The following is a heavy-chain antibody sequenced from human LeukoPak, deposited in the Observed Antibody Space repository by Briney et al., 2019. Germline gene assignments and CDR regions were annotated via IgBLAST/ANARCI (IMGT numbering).Heavy chain of an antibody. CDR2: VTASGSAV. Sequence: GGSLRLSCAACGFTLSSYEMTWLRQAPGKGLEWVGRVTASGSAVYNADSVKGRFTISRDNAESSLYLQMHSLRAEDTAAYYCARRLPYYGMDVWGQGTTVTVSS. J-gene: IGHJ6*02. CDR1: GFTLSSYE. V-gene: IGHV3-48*03. CDR3: ARRLPYYGMDV.